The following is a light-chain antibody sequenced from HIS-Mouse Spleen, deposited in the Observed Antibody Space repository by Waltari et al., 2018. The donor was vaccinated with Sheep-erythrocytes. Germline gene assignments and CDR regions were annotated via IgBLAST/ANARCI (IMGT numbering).Light chain of an antibody. J-gene: IGLJ2*01. CDR1: ALPKKY. Sequence: SHELTPPPSVSLAPGQTARITGSGDALPKKYAYWYQQNSGQAPVLVIYEDSKRPSGIPERFSGSSSGTMATWTISGAQVEDEADYYCYSTDSSGNHRVFGGGTKLTVL. CDR2: EDS. CDR3: YSTDSSGNHRV. V-gene: IGLV3-10*01.